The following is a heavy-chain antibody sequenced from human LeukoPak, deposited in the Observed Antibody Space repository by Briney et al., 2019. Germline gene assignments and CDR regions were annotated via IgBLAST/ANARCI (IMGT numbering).Heavy chain of an antibody. D-gene: IGHD3-22*01. CDR2: IGTADDT. Sequence: PGGSLRLSCAASGFTFSSYGMHWVRQATGKGLEWVSAIGTADDTYYPGSVKGRFTISRENAKNSLYLQMNSLRAEDTAVYYCARSPSYYDSSGPPDYWGQGTLVTVSS. CDR1: GFTFSSYG. J-gene: IGHJ4*02. CDR3: ARSPSYYDSSGPPDY. V-gene: IGHV3-13*01.